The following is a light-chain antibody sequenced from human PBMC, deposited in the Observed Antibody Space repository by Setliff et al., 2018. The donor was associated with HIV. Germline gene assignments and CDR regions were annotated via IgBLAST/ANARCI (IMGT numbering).Light chain of an antibody. CDR3: SSFTLTSGLV. CDR1: SNDIGFFDL. J-gene: IGLJ1*01. V-gene: IGLV2-14*01. CDR2: AVN. Sequence: QSALTQPASVSASPGQSITISCTGTSNDIGFFDLVSWYQQLPGQVPKVIIFAVNHRPSGISSRFSGSKSGNTASLAISGLLPEDEADYYRSSFTLTSGLVFGTGTKVTVL.